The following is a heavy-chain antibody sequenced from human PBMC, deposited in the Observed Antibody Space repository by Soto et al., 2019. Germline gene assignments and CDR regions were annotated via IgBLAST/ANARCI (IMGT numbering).Heavy chain of an antibody. V-gene: IGHV1-18*01. CDR1: GYTFTTYG. D-gene: IGHD2-15*01. J-gene: IGHJ4*02. CDR3: ARHPDQPTGRGGTCYQPDHFDD. Sequence: ASVKVSCKGSGYTFTTYGISWVRQAPGQGLEWMGYVSTYNGNTNYAQKFQGGVTMTTDTSTNTVYMELRSLTSDDTAVYYCARHPDQPTGRGGTCYQPDHFDDWGQGTLVNGSS. CDR2: VSTYNGNT.